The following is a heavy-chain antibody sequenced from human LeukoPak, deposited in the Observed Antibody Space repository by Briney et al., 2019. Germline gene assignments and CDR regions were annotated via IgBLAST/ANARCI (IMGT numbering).Heavy chain of an antibody. CDR1: GFTFSSYW. J-gene: IGHJ1*01. CDR2: IKSDGST. D-gene: IGHD3-22*01. Sequence: GASLLLSFAASGFTFSSYWMHWVRPAPGKGLVWVSRIKSDGSTRYADSVKGRFTISRDNAKNTVSLQMNSLRAEDTGVYYCARAPSEIGGYYPEYFRHWGQGTLVTVSP. V-gene: IGHV3-74*01. CDR3: ARAPSEIGGYYPEYFRH.